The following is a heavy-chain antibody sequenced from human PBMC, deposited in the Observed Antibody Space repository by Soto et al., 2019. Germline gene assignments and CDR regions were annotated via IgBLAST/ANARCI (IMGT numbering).Heavy chain of an antibody. D-gene: IGHD1-1*01. V-gene: IGHV3-33*01. Sequence: GGSLRLSCAASGFTFSSYCMHWVRQAPGKGLEWVAVIWYDGSNKYYADSVKGRFTISRDNSKNTLYLQMNSLRAEDTAVYYCARDPSTGTTGVYYYYYYMDVWGKGTTLTVSS. CDR2: IWYDGSNK. J-gene: IGHJ6*03. CDR1: GFTFSSYC. CDR3: ARDPSTGTTGVYYYYYYMDV.